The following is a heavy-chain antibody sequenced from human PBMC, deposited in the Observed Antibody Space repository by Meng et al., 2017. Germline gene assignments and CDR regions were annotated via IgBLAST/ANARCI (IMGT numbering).Heavy chain of an antibody. J-gene: IGHJ4*02. CDR1: GYTFTSYG. Sequence: ASVKVSCKASGYTFTSYGISWVRQAPGQGLEWMGWISAYNGNTNYAQKLQGRVTMTRDTSISTAYMELSRLRSDDTAVYYCAREDYYDSSGYYGYWGQGTLVTVSS. D-gene: IGHD3-22*01. CDR2: ISAYNGNT. CDR3: AREDYYDSSGYYGY. V-gene: IGHV1-18*01.